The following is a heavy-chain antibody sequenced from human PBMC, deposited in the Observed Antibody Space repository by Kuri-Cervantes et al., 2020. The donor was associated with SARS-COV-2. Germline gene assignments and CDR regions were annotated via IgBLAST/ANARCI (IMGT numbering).Heavy chain of an antibody. CDR3: ARQVLLWFGELNYMDV. J-gene: IGHJ6*03. D-gene: IGHD3-10*01. V-gene: IGHV4-30-4*08. Sequence: LRLSCTVSGGSLSSGDYYWTWVRQPPGKGLEWIGNIYYSGSASYNPSLKSRLTMSLDMSKSQFSLKLNSVTAADTAVYYCARQVLLWFGELNYMDVWGKGTTVTVSS. CDR1: GGSLSSGDYY. CDR2: IYYSGSA.